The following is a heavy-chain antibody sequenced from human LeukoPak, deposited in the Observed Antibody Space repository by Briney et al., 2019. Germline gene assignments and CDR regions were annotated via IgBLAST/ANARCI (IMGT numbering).Heavy chain of an antibody. CDR2: MSYDGSNK. CDR3: ARGFCSGGSCYPDAFDI. J-gene: IGHJ3*02. D-gene: IGHD2-15*01. CDR1: GFTFSSYG. V-gene: IGHV3-30*03. Sequence: GGSLRLSCAASGFTFSSYGMHWVRQAPGKGLEWVAVMSYDGSNKYYADSVKGRFTISRDNSMNTLYLQMNSLRDEDTAVYYCARGFCSGGSCYPDAFDIWGQGTMVTVSS.